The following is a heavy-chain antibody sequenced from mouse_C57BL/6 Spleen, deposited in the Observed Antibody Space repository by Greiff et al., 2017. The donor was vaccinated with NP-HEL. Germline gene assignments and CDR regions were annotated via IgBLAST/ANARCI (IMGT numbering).Heavy chain of an antibody. CDR2: IDPSDSYT. CDR1: GYTFTSYW. CDR3: AGDYYGSSGYFDV. V-gene: IGHV1-69*01. D-gene: IGHD1-1*01. Sequence: VQLQQPGAELVMPGASVKLSCKASGYTFTSYWMHWVKQRPGQGLEWIGEIDPSDSYTNYNQKFKGKSTLTVDKSSSTAYMQLSSLTSEDSAVYYCAGDYYGSSGYFDVWGTGTTVTVSS. J-gene: IGHJ1*03.